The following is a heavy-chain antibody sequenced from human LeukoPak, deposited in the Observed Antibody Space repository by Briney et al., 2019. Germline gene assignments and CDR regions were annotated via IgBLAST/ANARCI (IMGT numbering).Heavy chain of an antibody. CDR3: ARDRAPAVYYYGMDA. D-gene: IGHD2-2*01. CDR2: INTNTGNP. Sequence: ASVKVSCKASGYTFIKYAMNWVRQAPGQGLEWMGWINTNTGNPTYAQGFTGRFVFSLDTSVSTAYLQISGLKAEDTAVYYCARDRAPAVYYYGMDAWGQGTTVTVSS. CDR1: GYTFIKYA. J-gene: IGHJ6*02. V-gene: IGHV7-4-1*02.